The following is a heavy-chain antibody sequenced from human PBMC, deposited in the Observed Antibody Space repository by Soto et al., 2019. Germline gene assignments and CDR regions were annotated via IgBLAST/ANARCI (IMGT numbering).Heavy chain of an antibody. CDR3: ARGTYYYGSGSYKEVDAFDI. V-gene: IGHV4-59*01. CDR2: IYYSGST. CDR1: GGSISSYY. J-gene: IGHJ3*02. D-gene: IGHD3-10*01. Sequence: SETLSLTCTVSGGSISSYYWSWIRQPPGKGLEWIGYIYYSGSTNYNPSLKSRVTISVDTSKNQFSLKLSSVTAADTAVYYCARGTYYYGSGSYKEVDAFDIWGQGTMVTVSS.